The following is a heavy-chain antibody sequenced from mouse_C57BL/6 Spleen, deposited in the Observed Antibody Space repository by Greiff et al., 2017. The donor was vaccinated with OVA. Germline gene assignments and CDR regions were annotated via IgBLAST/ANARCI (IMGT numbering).Heavy chain of an antibody. CDR2: ISDGGSYT. D-gene: IGHD1-1*01. Sequence: EVQLVESGGGLVKPGGSLKLSCAASGFTFSSYAMSWVRQTPEKRLEWVATISDGGSYTYYPDNVKGRFTISRDNAKNNLYLQMSHLKSEDTAMYYWARDRAPITTEGFAYWGQGTLVTVSA. J-gene: IGHJ3*01. V-gene: IGHV5-4*01. CDR3: ARDRAPITTEGFAY. CDR1: GFTFSSYA.